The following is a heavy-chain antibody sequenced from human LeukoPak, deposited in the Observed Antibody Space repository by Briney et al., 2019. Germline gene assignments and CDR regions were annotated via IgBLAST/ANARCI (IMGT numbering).Heavy chain of an antibody. CDR2: ISAYNGDT. J-gene: IGHJ4*02. Sequence: ASVKVSCKPSGYTFTSYGISWVRQAPGHGLEWMGWISAYNGDTKHAQKFLGRVTMTTETSTSTAYMELRSLRSDDTAVYYCARSAAGSPFYFEIWGQGTLVTVSS. V-gene: IGHV1-18*01. CDR3: ARSAAGSPFYFEI. D-gene: IGHD3-9*01. CDR1: GYTFTSYG.